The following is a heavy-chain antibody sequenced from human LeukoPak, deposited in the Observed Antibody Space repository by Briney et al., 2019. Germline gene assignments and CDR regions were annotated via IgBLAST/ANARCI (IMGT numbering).Heavy chain of an antibody. Sequence: GGSLRLSCAASGFTVSSNYMSWVRQAPGKGLEWVSVIYSGGSTYYADSVKGRFTISRDNSKNTLYLQMNSLRAEDTAVYYCASAHAAYGSGSYYNVDFDYWGQGTLVTVSS. V-gene: IGHV3-66*01. D-gene: IGHD3-10*01. CDR1: GFTVSSNY. CDR3: ASAHAAYGSGSYYNVDFDY. CDR2: IYSGGST. J-gene: IGHJ4*02.